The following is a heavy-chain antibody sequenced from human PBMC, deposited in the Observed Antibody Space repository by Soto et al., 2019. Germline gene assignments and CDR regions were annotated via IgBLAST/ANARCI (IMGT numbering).Heavy chain of an antibody. CDR2: INHSGST. Sequence: PATPTLTRAAYGGSFSGYYWSWLRQPPGPGPESIEEINHSGSTNYNPSLKSRVTISVDTSKNQFSLKLSSVTAADTAVYYCARWGIIVVVPAAMDYHYGMDVWGQGTTVTVSS. CDR1: GGSFSGYY. V-gene: IGHV4-34*01. J-gene: IGHJ6*02. CDR3: ARWGIIVVVPAAMDYHYGMDV. D-gene: IGHD2-2*01.